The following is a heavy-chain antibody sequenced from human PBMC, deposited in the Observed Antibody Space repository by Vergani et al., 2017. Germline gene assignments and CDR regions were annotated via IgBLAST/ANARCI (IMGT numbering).Heavy chain of an antibody. J-gene: IGHJ3*02. CDR2: IIPIFGTA. Sequence: QVQLVQSGAEVKKPGSSVKVSCKASGGTFSSYAISWVRQAPGQGLEWMGGIIPIFGTANYAQKFQGRVTITADESTSTAYMELSSLRSEDTAVYYCARGWLGYCSSTSCSSRIFLYDAFDIWGQGTMVTVSS. CDR3: ARGWLGYCSSTSCSSRIFLYDAFDI. V-gene: IGHV1-69*01. D-gene: IGHD2-2*01. CDR1: GGTFSSYA.